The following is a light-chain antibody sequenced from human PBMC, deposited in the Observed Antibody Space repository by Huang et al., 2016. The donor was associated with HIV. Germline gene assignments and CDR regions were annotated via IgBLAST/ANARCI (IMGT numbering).Light chain of an antibody. CDR3: QQYNNYSPRT. Sequence: DIQITQSPSTLSASVGDRVTITCRASLRISSWLAWYQQKPGKAPKLLIYQASSLESGVPSRFSGGGSGTEFTLTISSLQPDDFAAYYCQQYNNYSPRTFGQGTKVEIK. V-gene: IGKV1-5*03. CDR1: LRISSW. J-gene: IGKJ1*01. CDR2: QAS.